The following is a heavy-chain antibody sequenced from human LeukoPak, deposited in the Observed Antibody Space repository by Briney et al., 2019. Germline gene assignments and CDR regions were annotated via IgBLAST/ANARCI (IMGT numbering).Heavy chain of an antibody. Sequence: GASVKVSCKASGYTFTSYVISWVRQAPGQGLEWMGWISAYNGNTNYAQKVQGRVTMTPDTSTSTAYMELRSLRSDDTAVYYCARDNNWAYYFDYWGQGTLVTVSS. CDR2: ISAYNGNT. CDR1: GYTFTSYV. V-gene: IGHV1-18*01. J-gene: IGHJ4*02. CDR3: ARDNNWAYYFDY. D-gene: IGHD1-20*01.